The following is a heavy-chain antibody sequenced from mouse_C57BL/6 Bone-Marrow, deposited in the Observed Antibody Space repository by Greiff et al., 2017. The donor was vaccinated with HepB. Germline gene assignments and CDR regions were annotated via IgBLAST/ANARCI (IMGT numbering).Heavy chain of an antibody. Sequence: QVQLKQPGAELVKPGASVKMSCKASGYTFTSYWITWVKQRPGQGLEWIGDIYPGSGSTNYNEKFKSKATLTVDTSSSTAYMQLSSLTSEDSAVYYCARDYYGSSYLYAMDYWGQGTSVTVSS. CDR2: IYPGSGST. CDR3: ARDYYGSSYLYAMDY. J-gene: IGHJ4*01. D-gene: IGHD1-1*01. V-gene: IGHV1-55*01. CDR1: GYTFTSYW.